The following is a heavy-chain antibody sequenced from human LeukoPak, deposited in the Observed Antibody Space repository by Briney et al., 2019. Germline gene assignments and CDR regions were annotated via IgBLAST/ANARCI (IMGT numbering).Heavy chain of an antibody. CDR3: VREDGISLELGKSVPPAS. Sequence: ASVRVSCKASGYTFTNSFIHWVRQAPGQGLEWMGIINPSDGRTIYAENFQGRITRDTSTSTVFLDLRSLTYEDSAVYYCVREDGISLELGKSVPPASWGQGCLVAVSS. J-gene: IGHJ5*02. V-gene: IGHV1-46*01. CDR2: INPSDGRT. CDR1: GYTFTNSF. D-gene: IGHD5-24*01.